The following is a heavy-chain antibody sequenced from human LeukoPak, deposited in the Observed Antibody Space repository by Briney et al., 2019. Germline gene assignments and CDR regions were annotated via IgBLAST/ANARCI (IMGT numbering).Heavy chain of an antibody. D-gene: IGHD3-22*01. CDR3: ARPYYYDSSGYSLSGSFDY. Sequence: GGSLRLSCAASGFTFSSYAMHWVRQAPGKGLEWVAVISYDGSNKYYADSVKGRFTISRDNSKNTLYLQMNSLRAEDTAVYYCARPYYYDSSGYSLSGSFDYWGQGTLVTVSS. J-gene: IGHJ4*02. V-gene: IGHV3-30*04. CDR1: GFTFSSYA. CDR2: ISYDGSNK.